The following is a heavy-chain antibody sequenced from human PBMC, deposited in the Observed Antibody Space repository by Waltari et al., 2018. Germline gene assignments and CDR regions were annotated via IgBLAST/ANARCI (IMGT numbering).Heavy chain of an antibody. CDR1: GYPFTEYY. CDR3: ARGRRLIDY. V-gene: IGHV1-69-2*01. D-gene: IGHD2-21*01. J-gene: IGHJ4*02. Sequence: EVQLVQSGAEVKKPGATVKISCKASGYPFTEYYMHWVQKAPGKGLEWMGRVDPEDGETIYAEKFQGRVTITADTSTDTAYMELSRLRSDDTAVYYCARGRRLIDYWGQGTLVTVSS. CDR2: VDPEDGET.